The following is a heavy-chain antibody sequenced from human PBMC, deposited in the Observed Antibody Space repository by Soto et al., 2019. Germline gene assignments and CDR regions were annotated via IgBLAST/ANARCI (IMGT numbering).Heavy chain of an antibody. CDR2: ISYDGSNK. V-gene: IGHV3-30*18. CDR3: AKDGSSDCSGGSCYDPVGYYYYYGMDV. J-gene: IGHJ6*02. Sequence: PGGSLRLSCAASGFTFSSYGMRWVRQAPGKGLEWVAVISYDGSNKYYADSVKGRFTISRDNSKNTLYLQMNSLRAEDTAVYYCAKDGSSDCSGGSCYDPVGYYYYYGMDVWGQGSTVTVSS. D-gene: IGHD2-15*01. CDR1: GFTFSSYG.